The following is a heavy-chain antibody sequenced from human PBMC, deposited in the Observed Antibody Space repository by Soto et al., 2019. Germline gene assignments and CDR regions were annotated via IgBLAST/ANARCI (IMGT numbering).Heavy chain of an antibody. V-gene: IGHV5-10-1*01. CDR1: GYSFTSYW. CDR3: ARQNPLYGSGSYYYYYGMDV. CDR2: IDPSDSYT. J-gene: IGHJ6*02. Sequence: PGESLKISCKGSGYSFTSYWISWVRQMPGKGLEWMGRIDPSDSYTNYSPSFQGNVTISADKSISTAYLQWSSLKASDTAMYYCARQNPLYGSGSYYYYYGMDVWGQGTTVTVSS. D-gene: IGHD3-10*01.